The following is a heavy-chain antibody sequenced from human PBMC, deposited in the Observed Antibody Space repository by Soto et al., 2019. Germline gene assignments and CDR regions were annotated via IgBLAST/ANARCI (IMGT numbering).Heavy chain of an antibody. J-gene: IGHJ6*02. D-gene: IGHD5-18*01. CDR3: GRDPELWDENVATRPSIYYYGMDV. CDR2: ISRSGSTI. V-gene: IGHV3-11*01. Sequence: QMQLVESGGGLVEPGGSLRLSCEASGFTFSNHYMSWIRQAPGKGLEWVSYISRSGSTIYYADSVRGRFTISRDNSKNSLYLQIDSLRAEDTAMYYCGRDPELWDENVATRPSIYYYGMDVWGQGTTVTVSS. CDR1: GFTFSNHY.